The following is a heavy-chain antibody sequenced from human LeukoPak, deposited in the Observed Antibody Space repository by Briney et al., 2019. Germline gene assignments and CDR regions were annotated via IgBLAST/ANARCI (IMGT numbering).Heavy chain of an antibody. D-gene: IGHD3-22*01. CDR2: ISSSSSYI. Sequence: GGSLRLSCAASGFTFSSYSMNWVRQAPGKGLEWVSSISSSSSYIYYADSVKGRFTISRDNAKNSLYLQMNSLRAEDTAVYHCARDLAPYYYDSSGYYSWAFDIWGQGTMVTVSS. CDR1: GFTFSSYS. J-gene: IGHJ3*02. CDR3: ARDLAPYYYDSSGYYSWAFDI. V-gene: IGHV3-21*01.